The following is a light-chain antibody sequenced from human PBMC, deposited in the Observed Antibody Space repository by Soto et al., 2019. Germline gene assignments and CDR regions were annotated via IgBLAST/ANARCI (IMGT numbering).Light chain of an antibody. Sequence: EIVLTQSPGTLSLSPGERATLSCRASQSVKSSYLAWYQQKPGQAPRLLIYGASSRATGIPDRFSGSGSGTDFTLTISRLEPEDVAVYCCQQYGSSPYTFGQGTKLEIK. J-gene: IGKJ2*01. CDR3: QQYGSSPYT. V-gene: IGKV3-20*01. CDR1: QSVKSSY. CDR2: GAS.